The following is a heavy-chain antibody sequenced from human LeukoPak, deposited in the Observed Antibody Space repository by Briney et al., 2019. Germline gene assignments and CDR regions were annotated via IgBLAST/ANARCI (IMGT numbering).Heavy chain of an antibody. CDR3: ARATPRYGSGSYYRGDAFDI. V-gene: IGHV4-59*12. J-gene: IGHJ3*02. D-gene: IGHD3-10*01. Sequence: SETLSLTCTVSGGSISSYYWSWIRQPPGKGLEWIGNIYYSGSTYYNPSLKSRVTISVDTSKNQFSLKLSSVTAADTAVYYCARATPRYGSGSYYRGDAFDIWGQGTMVTVSS. CDR1: GGSISSYY. CDR2: IYYSGST.